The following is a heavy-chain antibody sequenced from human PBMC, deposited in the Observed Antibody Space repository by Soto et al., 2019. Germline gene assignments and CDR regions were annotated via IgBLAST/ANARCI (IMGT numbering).Heavy chain of an antibody. CDR2: IYWDDDK. D-gene: IGHD3-10*01. CDR1: GFSLSTSGVG. Sequence: QITLKESGPTLVKPTQTLTLTCTFSGFSLSTSGVGVGWIRQPPGKALEWLALIYWDDDKRYSPSLKSRLTIXRDSSXXQVVLTMTNMDPVDTATYYSAHRPNGARNYWYFDLWGRGTLVTVSS. J-gene: IGHJ2*01. V-gene: IGHV2-5*02. CDR3: AHRPNGARNYWYFDL.